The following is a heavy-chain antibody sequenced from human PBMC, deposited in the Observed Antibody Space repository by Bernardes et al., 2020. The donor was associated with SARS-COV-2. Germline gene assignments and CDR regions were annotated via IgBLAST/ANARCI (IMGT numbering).Heavy chain of an antibody. CDR1: GFTFSDYW. CDR2: IDSDGRRT. Sequence: VGSLILSCSASGFTFSDYWMHWVRQAPGKGLVWVSGIDSDGRRTIYADSVKGRFTISRDNAKKTVYLQMNSLGADDTAVYFCTRPLSVATARDYYYYGLDVWGQGTTVTVSS. V-gene: IGHV3-74*01. J-gene: IGHJ6*02. D-gene: IGHD2-21*02. CDR3: TRPLSVATARDYYYYGLDV.